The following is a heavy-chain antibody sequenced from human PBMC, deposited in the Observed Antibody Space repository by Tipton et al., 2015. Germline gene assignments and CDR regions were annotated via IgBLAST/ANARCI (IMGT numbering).Heavy chain of an antibody. CDR3: ARGDGTYAIDY. CDR1: GFTFSDSP. J-gene: IGHJ4*02. Sequence: SLRLSCEASGFTFSDSPIHWVRQASGRGLEWVGRVRSKAKGYATAYAASVKGRFTVSRDDPKNTAYLQMNSLKTEDTAVYYCARGDGTYAIDYWGQGTLVTVSS. D-gene: IGHD1-26*01. V-gene: IGHV3-73*01. CDR2: VRSKAKGYAT.